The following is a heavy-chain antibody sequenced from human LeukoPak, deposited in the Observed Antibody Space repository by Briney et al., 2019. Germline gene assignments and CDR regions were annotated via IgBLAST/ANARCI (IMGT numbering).Heavy chain of an antibody. CDR3: AKELGYCSGGSCPPHMFDP. J-gene: IGHJ5*02. Sequence: GGTLRLSCAASGFTFSSYAMSWVRQVPGKGLEWVSAISGSGGSTYYADSVKGRFTISRDNSKNTLYLQMNSLRAEDTAVYYCAKELGYCSGGSCPPHMFDPWGQGTLVTVSS. D-gene: IGHD2-15*01. V-gene: IGHV3-23*01. CDR2: ISGSGGST. CDR1: GFTFSSYA.